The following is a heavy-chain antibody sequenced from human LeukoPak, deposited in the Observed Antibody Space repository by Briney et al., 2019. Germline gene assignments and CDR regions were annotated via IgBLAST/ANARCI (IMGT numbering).Heavy chain of an antibody. J-gene: IGHJ4*02. CDR3: ARVRRSGWYGPFDY. D-gene: IGHD6-19*01. CDR2: IYSGGST. V-gene: IGHV3-53*01. Sequence: PGGTLRLSCAASGFTFSSYAMSWVRQAPGKGLEWVSVIYSGGSTYYADSVKGRFTISRDNSKSTLYIQMNRLRAEDTAVYYCARVRRSGWYGPFDYWGQGTLVTVSS. CDR1: GFTFSSYA.